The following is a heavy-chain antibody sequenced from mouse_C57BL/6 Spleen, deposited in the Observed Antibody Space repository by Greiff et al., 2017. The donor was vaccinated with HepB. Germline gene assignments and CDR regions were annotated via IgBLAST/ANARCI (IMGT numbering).Heavy chain of an antibody. D-gene: IGHD4-1*02. CDR1: GYTFTDYY. V-gene: IGHV1-26*01. CDR3: ASGPNWDGDY. J-gene: IGHJ2*01. CDR2: INPNNGGT. Sequence: SGYTFTDYYMHWVKQSHGKSLEWIGDINPNNGGTSYNQKFKGKATLTVDKSSSTAYMELRSLTSEDSAVYYCASGPNWDGDYWGQGTTLTVSS.